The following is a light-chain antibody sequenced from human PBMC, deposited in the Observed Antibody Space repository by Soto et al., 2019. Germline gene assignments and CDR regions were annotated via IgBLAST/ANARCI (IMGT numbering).Light chain of an antibody. CDR3: QQYHRYST. CDR2: DVS. J-gene: IGKJ1*01. Sequence: DIHMTRSPSTLSASVGDRVSITCRASQSINGWLAWYQQKPGKAPKLLIYDVSTLDSGVPSRFSGSASGTEFTLTISSLESDDFATYYCQQYHRYSTFGQGTKVDI. V-gene: IGKV1-5*01. CDR1: QSINGW.